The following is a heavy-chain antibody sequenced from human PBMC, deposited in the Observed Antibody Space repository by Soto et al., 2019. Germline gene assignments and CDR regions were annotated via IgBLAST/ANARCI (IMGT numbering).Heavy chain of an antibody. CDR3: ARDRPETTATYYFYGMDV. D-gene: IGHD4-17*01. V-gene: IGHV4-31*03. CDR1: GGSFTSGGYF. CDR2: IHYTGSA. Sequence: QVQLQESGPGLVKPSQTLSLTCTISGGSFTSGGYFWSWIRQHPGKGLEWIGYIHYTGSAHYNPSHKIRDTISPHMSKNHFSLKLISVTAADTDVYYCARDRPETTATYYFYGMDVWGQGTTVNVTS. J-gene: IGHJ6*02.